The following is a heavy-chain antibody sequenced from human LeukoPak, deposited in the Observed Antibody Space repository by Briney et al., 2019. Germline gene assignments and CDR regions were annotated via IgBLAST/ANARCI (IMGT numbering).Heavy chain of an antibody. D-gene: IGHD2/OR15-2a*01. J-gene: IGHJ3*02. CDR2: IIPIFGIA. CDR1: GGTFSSYA. V-gene: IGHV1-69*04. Sequence: ASVKVSCKASGGTFSSYAISWVRQAPGQGLEWMGRIIPIFGIANYAQKFQGRVTITADKSTSPAYMELSSLRSEETAVYYCARVVTPHDAFDIWGQGTMVTVSS. CDR3: ARVVTPHDAFDI.